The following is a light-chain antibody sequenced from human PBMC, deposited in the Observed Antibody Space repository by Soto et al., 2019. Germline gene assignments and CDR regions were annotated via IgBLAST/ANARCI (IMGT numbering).Light chain of an antibody. V-gene: IGLV1-44*01. CDR2: NNH. CDR3: AAWDGSLNGPV. J-gene: IGLJ3*02. Sequence: QSVLTQPPSASGTPGQRVTISCSGSSSNIGSYGVNWYQQVPGSAPKLLIYNNHQRPSGVSDRFSGSKSGTSASLAISGLQSEDEADYYCAAWDGSLNGPVFGGGTKLTVL. CDR1: SSNIGSYG.